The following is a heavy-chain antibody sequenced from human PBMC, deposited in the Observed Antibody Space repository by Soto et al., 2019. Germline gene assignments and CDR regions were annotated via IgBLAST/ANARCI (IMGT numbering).Heavy chain of an antibody. Sequence: QLCRPGAELKKLGASLKFSAKVFGYTLTILVIIWGGQAPGQGLEWMGGMNLNGGETHYAQTFQGRVTMTRNTSISTAYMELSSLRSEDTAMYYCARWYGGNSGDYWGQGTLVTVSS. CDR2: MNLNGGET. D-gene: IGHD2-21*02. V-gene: IGHV1-8*01. CDR1: GYTLTILV. CDR3: ARWYGGNSGDY. J-gene: IGHJ4*02.